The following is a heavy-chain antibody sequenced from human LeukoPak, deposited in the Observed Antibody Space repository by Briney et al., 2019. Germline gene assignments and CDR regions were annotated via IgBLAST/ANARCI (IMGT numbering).Heavy chain of an antibody. J-gene: IGHJ6*02. CDR3: ARVVVPAATYYYYYYGMDV. D-gene: IGHD2-2*01. CDR1: GFTVSSNY. V-gene: IGHV3-66*01. Sequence: GGSLSLSCAASGFTVSSNYMSWVRQAPGKGLEWVSVIYSGGSTYYADSVKGRFTISRDNSKNTLYLQMNSLRAEDTAVYYCARVVVPAATYYYYYYGMDVWGQGTTVTVSS. CDR2: IYSGGST.